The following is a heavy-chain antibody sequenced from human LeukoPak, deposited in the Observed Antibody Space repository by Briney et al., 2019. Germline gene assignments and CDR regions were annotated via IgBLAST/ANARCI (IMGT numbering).Heavy chain of an antibody. V-gene: IGHV3-66*01. CDR2: IYSGGST. CDR1: GFTVSSNY. D-gene: IGHD3-22*01. CDR3: ARDGSYDSSFDY. Sequence: GGSLRFSCAASGFTVSSNYMSWVRQAPGKGLEWVSVIYSGGSTYYADSVKGRFTISRDNSKNTLYLQMNSLRAEDTAVYYCARDGSYDSSFDYWGQGTLVTVSS. J-gene: IGHJ4*02.